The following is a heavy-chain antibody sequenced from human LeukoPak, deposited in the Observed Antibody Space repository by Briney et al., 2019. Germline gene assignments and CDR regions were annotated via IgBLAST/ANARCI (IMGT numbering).Heavy chain of an antibody. CDR3: ATSESQTRFDY. CDR1: GFTFSGSA. J-gene: IGHJ4*02. D-gene: IGHD1/OR15-1a*01. V-gene: IGHV3-73*01. CDR2: IRSKANSYAT. Sequence: GGSLRLSCAASGFTFSGSAMHWVRQASGKGLEWVGRIRSKANSYATAYAASVKGRFTISRDDSKNTAYLQMNSLKTEDTAVYYCATSESQTRFDYWGQGTLVTVSS.